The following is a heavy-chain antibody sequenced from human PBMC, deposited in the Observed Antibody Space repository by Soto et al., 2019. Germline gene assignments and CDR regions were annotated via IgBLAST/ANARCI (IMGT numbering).Heavy chain of an antibody. J-gene: IGHJ4*02. CDR2: ITSRSSTI. Sequence: EVPLVESGGGLVQPGGSLRLSCVASGFTFSTYSMNWVRQAPGKGLEWVSYITSRSSTIHYADSVKGRFTISRDNAKNSLYLQMNSLRAEDTAVYYCTRDPHALDFWGQGILVTVSS. V-gene: IGHV3-48*01. CDR1: GFTFSTYS. CDR3: TRDPHALDF.